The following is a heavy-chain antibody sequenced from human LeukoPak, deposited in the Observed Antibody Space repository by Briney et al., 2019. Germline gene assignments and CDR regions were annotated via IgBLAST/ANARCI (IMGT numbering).Heavy chain of an antibody. Sequence: GGSLRLSCAASGFTLSYFGMNWVRQVPGKGLEWVSSISRTSSYIYYADSVKGRFTISRDNAKNPVHLQMASLRDEDTAVYYCARDPDYYGSGTYFNHYFDYWGQGTLVTVSS. D-gene: IGHD3-10*01. CDR2: ISRTSSYI. J-gene: IGHJ4*02. CDR3: ARDPDYYGSGTYFNHYFDY. CDR1: GFTLSYFG. V-gene: IGHV3-21*01.